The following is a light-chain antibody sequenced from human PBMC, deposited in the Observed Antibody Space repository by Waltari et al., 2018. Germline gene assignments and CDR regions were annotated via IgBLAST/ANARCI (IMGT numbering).Light chain of an antibody. V-gene: IGKV3-20*01. J-gene: IGKJ1*01. CDR1: QSVSRA. CDR2: GAS. CDR3: QHYVRLPAT. Sequence: EIVLAQSPGTLSLSPGERATLSYSASQSVSRALAWYQQKPGQAPRLLLYGASIRATGIPDRFSGSGSGTDFSLTITRLEPEDFAVYFCQHYVRLPATFGQGTKVEIK.